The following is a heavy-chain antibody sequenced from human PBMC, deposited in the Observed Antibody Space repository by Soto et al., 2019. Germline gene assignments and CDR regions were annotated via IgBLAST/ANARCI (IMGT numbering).Heavy chain of an antibody. D-gene: IGHD3-3*01. CDR3: ARVLSPDYDFWSPHYAFEI. CDR1: GDSVSSNSAA. J-gene: IGHJ3*02. CDR2: TYYRSKWYN. Sequence: SQTLSLTCAISGDSVSSNSAAWNWIRQSPSRGLEWLGRTYYRSKWYNDYAVSVKSRITINPDTSKNQFSLQLNSVTPEDTAVYYFARVLSPDYDFWSPHYAFEIWGQGTRVT. V-gene: IGHV6-1*01.